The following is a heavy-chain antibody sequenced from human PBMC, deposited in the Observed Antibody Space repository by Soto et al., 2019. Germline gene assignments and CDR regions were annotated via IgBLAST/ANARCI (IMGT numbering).Heavy chain of an antibody. CDR3: ARGSIYAYYFDY. J-gene: IGHJ4*02. Sequence: SVKVSCKASGGTFSSYTISWVRQAPGQGLEWMGRIIPILGIANYAQKFQGRVTITADKSTSTAYMELSSLRSEDTAVYYCARGSIYAYYFDYWGQGTLVTVSS. CDR1: GGTFSSYT. CDR2: IIPILGIA. D-gene: IGHD4-17*01. V-gene: IGHV1-69*02.